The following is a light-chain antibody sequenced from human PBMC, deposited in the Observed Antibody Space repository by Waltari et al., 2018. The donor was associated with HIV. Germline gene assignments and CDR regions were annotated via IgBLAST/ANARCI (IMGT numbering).Light chain of an antibody. CDR1: QTVSTY. J-gene: IGKJ1*01. CDR3: QQRGNWPWT. V-gene: IGKV3-11*01. Sequence: EIVLTQSPTTLSLSPGDRASQTVSTYLAWYQHRPGQAPRLLIYDASNRATGIPARFSGSGSGTDFTLTISSLEPEDFAVCYCQQRGNWPWTFGQGTKVGVK. CDR2: DAS.